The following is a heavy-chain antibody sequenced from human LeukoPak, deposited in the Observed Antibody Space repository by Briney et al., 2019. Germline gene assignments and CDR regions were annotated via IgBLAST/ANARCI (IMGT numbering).Heavy chain of an antibody. D-gene: IGHD6-19*01. CDR1: GGSISSSS. V-gene: IGHV3-21*01. Sequence: ETLSLTCTVSGGSISSSSYYWGWIRQPPGKGLEWVSSISSSSSYIYYADSVKGRFTISRDNAKNSLYLQMNSLRAEDTAVYYCARDFLIRAVARSFDYWGQGTLVTVSS. J-gene: IGHJ4*02. CDR3: ARDFLIRAVARSFDY. CDR2: ISSSSSYI.